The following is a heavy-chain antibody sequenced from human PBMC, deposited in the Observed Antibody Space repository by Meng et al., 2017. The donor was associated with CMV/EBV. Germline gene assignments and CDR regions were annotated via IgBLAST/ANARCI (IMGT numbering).Heavy chain of an antibody. J-gene: IGHJ4*02. Sequence: SGGSISSGGYYCSWIRQHPGKGLEWIGYIYYSGSTYYNPSLKSRVTISVDTSKNQFSLKLSSVTAADTAVYYCARDQRDSSGYYFDYWGQGTLVTVSS. CDR1: GGSISSGGYY. V-gene: IGHV4-31*02. CDR3: ARDQRDSSGYYFDY. CDR2: IYYSGST. D-gene: IGHD3-22*01.